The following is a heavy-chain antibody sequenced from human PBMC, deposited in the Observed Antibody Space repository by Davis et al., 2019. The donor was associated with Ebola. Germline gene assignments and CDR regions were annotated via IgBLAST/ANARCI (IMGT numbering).Heavy chain of an antibody. V-gene: IGHV1-46*01. Sequence: ASVKVSCKASGYTFTSYYLHWVRQAPGQGLEWMGIINPSGASTNYAQKFQGRVTMTRDTSTSTVYMELSSLRSEDTAVYYCSRDDPYDYIWGSYAGSGMDVWGQGTTVTVSS. J-gene: IGHJ6*02. CDR2: INPSGAST. CDR3: SRDDPYDYIWGSYAGSGMDV. D-gene: IGHD3-16*01. CDR1: GYTFTSYY.